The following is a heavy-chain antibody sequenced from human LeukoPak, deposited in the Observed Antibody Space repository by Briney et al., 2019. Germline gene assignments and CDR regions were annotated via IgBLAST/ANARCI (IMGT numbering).Heavy chain of an antibody. D-gene: IGHD3-22*01. CDR3: AGHPVTYYYDSSYAFDI. J-gene: IGHJ3*02. Sequence: GGSLRLSCAASGFTFSSYWMSWVRQAPGKGLEWVANIKQDGSEKYYVDSVKGRFTISRDNAKNSLYLQMNSLRAEDTAVYYCAGHPVTYYYDSSYAFDIWGQGTMVTVSS. V-gene: IGHV3-7*01. CDR2: IKQDGSEK. CDR1: GFTFSSYW.